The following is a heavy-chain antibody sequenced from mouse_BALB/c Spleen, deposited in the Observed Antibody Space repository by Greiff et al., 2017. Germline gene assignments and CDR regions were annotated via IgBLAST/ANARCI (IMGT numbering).Heavy chain of an antibody. CDR3: ARDWYGNYYAMDY. J-gene: IGHJ4*01. Sequence: EVQRVESGGGLVQPGGSLKLSCAASGFTFSSYGMSWVRQTPDKRLELVATINSNGGSTYYPDSVKGRFTISRDNAKNTLYLQMSSLKSEDTAMYYCARDWYGNYYAMDYWGQGTSVTVSS. V-gene: IGHV5-6-3*01. D-gene: IGHD2-10*02. CDR1: GFTFSSYG. CDR2: INSNGGST.